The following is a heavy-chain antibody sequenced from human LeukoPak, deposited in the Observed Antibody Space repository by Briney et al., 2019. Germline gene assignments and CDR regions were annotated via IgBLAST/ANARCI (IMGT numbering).Heavy chain of an antibody. CDR3: ARDLRWWELHFDY. D-gene: IGHD1-26*01. Sequence: GGSLRLSCAASGFTFSSYWMSWVRQAPGKGLEWVANIKQDGSEKYYVDSVKGRFTISRDNAKNSLYLQMNSLRAEDTAVYYCARDLRWWELHFDYWGQGTLVTVSS. J-gene: IGHJ4*02. CDR1: GFTFSSYW. V-gene: IGHV3-7*01. CDR2: IKQDGSEK.